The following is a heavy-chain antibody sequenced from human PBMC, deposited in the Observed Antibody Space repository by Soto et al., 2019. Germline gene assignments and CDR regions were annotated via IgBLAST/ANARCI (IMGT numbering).Heavy chain of an antibody. V-gene: IGHV3-30*18. Sequence: PGGSLRLSCAASGFTFSSYGMHWVRQAPGKGLEWVAVISYDGSNKYYADSVKGRFTISRDNSKNTLYLQMNSLRAEDTAVYYCAKDLGYGDHSYYYGMGVWGQGTTVTVSS. J-gene: IGHJ6*02. D-gene: IGHD4-17*01. CDR2: ISYDGSNK. CDR3: AKDLGYGDHSYYYGMGV. CDR1: GFTFSSYG.